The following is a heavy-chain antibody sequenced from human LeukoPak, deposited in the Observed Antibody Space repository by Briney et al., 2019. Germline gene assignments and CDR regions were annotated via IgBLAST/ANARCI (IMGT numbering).Heavy chain of an antibody. CDR1: GFTFSSYW. D-gene: IGHD3-3*01. J-gene: IGHJ2*01. CDR2: IKQDGSEK. CDR3: TRARTIGGITIPFDL. Sequence: PGGSLRLSCAASGFTFSSYWMSWVRQAPGKGPEWVANIKQDGSEKKYVDSVKGRFTISRDNAKNSLFLQVNSLRVEDTAVYYCTRARTIGGITIPFDLWGRGTLVTVSS. V-gene: IGHV3-7*01.